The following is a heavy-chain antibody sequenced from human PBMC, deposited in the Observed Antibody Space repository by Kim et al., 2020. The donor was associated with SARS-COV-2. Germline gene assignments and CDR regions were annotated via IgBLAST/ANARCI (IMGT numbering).Heavy chain of an antibody. Sequence: SETLSLTCAVYGGSFSGYYWSWIRQPPGKGLEWIGEINHSGSTNYNPSLKSRVTISVDTSKNQFSLKLSSVTAADTAVYYCARGNSEMATGYYYYYMDVWGKGTTVTVSS. CDR2: INHSGST. CDR1: GGSFSGYY. J-gene: IGHJ6*03. CDR3: ARGNSEMATGYYYYYMDV. D-gene: IGHD5-12*01. V-gene: IGHV4-34*01.